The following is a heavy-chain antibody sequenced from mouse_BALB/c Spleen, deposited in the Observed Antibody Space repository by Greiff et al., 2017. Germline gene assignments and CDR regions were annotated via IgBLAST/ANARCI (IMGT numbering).Heavy chain of an antibody. D-gene: IGHD2-1*01. Sequence: QVQLQQPGAELVKPGASVKLSCKASGYTFTSYWMHWVKQRPGQGLEWIGEINPSNGRTNYNEKFKSKATLTVDKSSSTAYMQLSSLTSEDSAVYYCARRDYGNIDYWGQGTTLTVAS. CDR1: GYTFTSYW. CDR3: ARRDYGNIDY. CDR2: INPSNGRT. V-gene: IGHV1S81*02. J-gene: IGHJ2*01.